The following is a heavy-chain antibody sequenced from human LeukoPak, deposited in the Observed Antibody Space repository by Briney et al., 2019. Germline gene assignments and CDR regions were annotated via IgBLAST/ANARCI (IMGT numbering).Heavy chain of an antibody. V-gene: IGHV1-24*01. D-gene: IGHD1-1*01. CDR2: VNPEDGET. CDR3: TIAQNWKAGWFDP. J-gene: IGHJ5*02. CDR1: GYTLTELS. Sequence: ASVKVSCKVSGYTLTELSIHWVRQAPGKGLEWMGGVNPEDGETIYAQKFQGRVTMTEDTPIDTTYMEVSSLRSEDTAVYFCTIAQNWKAGWFDPWGQGTLVTVSS.